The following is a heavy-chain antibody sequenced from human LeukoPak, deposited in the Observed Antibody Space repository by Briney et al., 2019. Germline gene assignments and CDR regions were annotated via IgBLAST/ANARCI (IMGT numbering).Heavy chain of an antibody. Sequence: SETLSLTCTVSGGFISSSSYYWGWIRQPPGKGLEWIGSIYYSGSTYYNPSLKSRVTISVDTSKNQFSLKLSSVTAADTAVYYCARVGEQPRQDSSSWRFDYWGQGTLVTVSS. J-gene: IGHJ4*02. D-gene: IGHD6-13*01. CDR1: GGFISSSSYY. CDR3: ARVGEQPRQDSSSWRFDY. CDR2: IYYSGST. V-gene: IGHV4-39*07.